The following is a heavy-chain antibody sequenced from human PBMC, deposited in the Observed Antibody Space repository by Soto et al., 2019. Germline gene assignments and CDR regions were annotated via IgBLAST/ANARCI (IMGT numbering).Heavy chain of an antibody. Sequence: GESLKISCKGSGYSFTSYWIGWVRQMPGKGLEWMGIIYPGDSDTRYSPSFQGQVTISADKSISTAYLQWSSLKASATAMYYCARRHYYYYYGMDVWGQGTTVTVSS. CDR3: ARRHYYYYYGMDV. CDR1: GYSFTSYW. J-gene: IGHJ6*02. CDR2: IYPGDSDT. V-gene: IGHV5-51*01.